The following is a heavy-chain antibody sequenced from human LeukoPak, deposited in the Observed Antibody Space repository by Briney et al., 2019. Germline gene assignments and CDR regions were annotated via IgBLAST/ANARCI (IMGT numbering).Heavy chain of an antibody. J-gene: IGHJ4*02. CDR1: GFTFSSYA. D-gene: IGHD2-8*01. V-gene: IGHV3-23*01. Sequence: GGSLRLSCAASGFTFSSYAMSWVRQAPGKGLEWVSAISGSGGSTYYADSVKGRFTISRDNSKNTLYLQMNSLRAEDTAVYYCAKAPAPGGVGNGNYFDSWGRGARVTVS. CDR2: ISGSGGST. CDR3: AKAPAPGGVGNGNYFDS.